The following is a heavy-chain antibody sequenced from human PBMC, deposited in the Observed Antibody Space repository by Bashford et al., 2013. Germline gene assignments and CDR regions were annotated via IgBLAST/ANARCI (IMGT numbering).Heavy chain of an antibody. CDR1: GFTFSNYA. CDR3: AKFGKRSYISGWPADLDY. V-gene: IGHV3-23*01. Sequence: GSLRLSCAASGFTFSNYAMSWVRQAPGKGLEWVSHITNTGGRAYYADSVKGRCTISRDNSKNTLYLQINSLRDEDAAIYHCAKFGKRSYISGWPADLDYWGQGTVVTVSS. J-gene: IGHJ4*02. CDR2: ITNTGGRA. D-gene: IGHD6-19*01.